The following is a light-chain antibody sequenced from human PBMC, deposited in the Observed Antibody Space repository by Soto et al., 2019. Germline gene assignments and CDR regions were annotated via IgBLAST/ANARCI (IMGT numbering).Light chain of an antibody. CDR1: QSVSSSY. Sequence: EIVLTQSAATVSLSPGERATLSCRASQSVSSSYLAWYQQKPGQAPRLLIYGASSRATGIPDRFSGSGSGTDFTLTISRLEPEDFAVYYCQQYGSSPPWTFGQGTKVDIK. J-gene: IGKJ1*01. CDR2: GAS. CDR3: QQYGSSPPWT. V-gene: IGKV3-20*01.